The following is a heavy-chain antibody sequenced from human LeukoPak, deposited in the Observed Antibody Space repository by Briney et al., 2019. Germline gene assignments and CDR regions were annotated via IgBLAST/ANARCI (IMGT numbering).Heavy chain of an antibody. D-gene: IGHD5-18*01. CDR3: ARGTIQLWINHYYMDV. CDR2: INHSGST. V-gene: IGHV4-34*01. Sequence: SETLSLTCAVYGGSFSGYYWSWIRQPPGKGLEWIGEINHSGSTNYKPSLKSRVTISVDTSKNQFSLKLSSVTAADTAVYYCARGTIQLWINHYYMDVWGKGTTVTVSS. J-gene: IGHJ6*03. CDR1: GGSFSGYY.